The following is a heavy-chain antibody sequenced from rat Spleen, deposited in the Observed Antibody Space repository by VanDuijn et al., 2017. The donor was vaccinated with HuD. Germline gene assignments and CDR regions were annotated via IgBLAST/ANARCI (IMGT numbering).Heavy chain of an antibody. D-gene: IGHD1-9*01. CDR1: GFTFNNYW. Sequence: EVQLVESGGGLVQPGRSLKLSCVASGFTFNNYWMTWIRQAPTKGLEWVATISYDGSSTYYRDSVKGRFTISRDNAKSTLYLQMDSLRSEDTATYYCARHGYNSYVMDAWGQGASVTVSS. CDR2: ISYDGSST. V-gene: IGHV5-29*01. J-gene: IGHJ4*01. CDR3: ARHGYNSYVMDA.